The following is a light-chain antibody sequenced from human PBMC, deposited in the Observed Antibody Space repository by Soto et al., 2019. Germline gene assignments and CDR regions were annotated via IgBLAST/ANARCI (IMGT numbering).Light chain of an antibody. CDR3: ISYTRTSTYV. V-gene: IGLV2-14*01. CDR2: DVS. J-gene: IGLJ1*01. Sequence: QSVLTQPASVSGSPGQSITISCTRTSSDVGTYDYASWYQQYPGKAPKLMIYDVSNRPSGVSNRFSGSKSGNTASLTISGLQAEDEADYYCISYTRTSTYVFGAGTKVTVL. CDR1: SSDVGTYDY.